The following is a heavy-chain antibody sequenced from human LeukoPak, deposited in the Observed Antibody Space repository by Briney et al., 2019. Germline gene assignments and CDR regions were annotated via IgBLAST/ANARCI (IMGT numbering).Heavy chain of an antibody. J-gene: IGHJ5*02. CDR1: GGSISSYY. Sequence: SETLSLTCTVSGGSISSYYWSWIRQPPGKGLEWIGYIYYSGSTNYNPSLKSRVTISVDTSKNQFSLKLSSVTAADTAVYYCARVIGTTGNWFDPWGQGTLVTVSS. D-gene: IGHD1-1*01. CDR3: ARVIGTTGNWFDP. V-gene: IGHV4-59*01. CDR2: IYYSGST.